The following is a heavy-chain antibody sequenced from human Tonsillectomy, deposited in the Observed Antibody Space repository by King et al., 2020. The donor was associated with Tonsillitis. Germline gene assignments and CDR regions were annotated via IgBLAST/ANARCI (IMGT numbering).Heavy chain of an antibody. CDR1: GASISSYY. D-gene: IGHD2/OR15-2a*01. V-gene: IGHV4-59*01. J-gene: IGHJ6*02. CDR2: IYYSGST. Sequence: VQLQESCPGLVKPSETLSLTCTVSGASISSYYWSWVRQPPGKGLEWVGYIYYSGSTNYNPSLKSRVTISVDTSKNQFSLKLSSVTAADTAIYYCARDYSMKLPGHYVMDVWGQGTTVTVSS. CDR3: ARDYSMKLPGHYVMDV.